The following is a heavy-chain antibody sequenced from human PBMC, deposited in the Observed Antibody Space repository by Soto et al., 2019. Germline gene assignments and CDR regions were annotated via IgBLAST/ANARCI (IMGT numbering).Heavy chain of an antibody. V-gene: IGHV3-48*03. CDR2: ISSSGGII. J-gene: IGHJ6*02. Sequence: GGSLRLSCAASGFTFSNYDINWVRQAPGKGPEWISHISSSGGIIYYADSVKGRFTISRDNAKNSLYLQMNSLRGEDTAVYYCAREGSVSSSDYYAYYYGMDVWGQGTTVTVSS. CDR3: AREGSVSSSDYYAYYYGMDV. D-gene: IGHD3-10*01. CDR1: GFTFSNYD.